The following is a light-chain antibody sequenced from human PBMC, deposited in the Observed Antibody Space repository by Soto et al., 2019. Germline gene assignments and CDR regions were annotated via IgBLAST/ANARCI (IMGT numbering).Light chain of an antibody. J-gene: IGLJ1*01. Sequence: SVLKQPPSVSGAPGQRVTISCTGSSSNIGAGYDVHWYQQLPGTAPKLLIYGNSNRPSGVPDRFSGSKSGTSASLAITGLQAEDEADYYCQSYDSSLRGVFGTGTKVTVL. CDR2: GNS. CDR1: SSNIGAGYD. CDR3: QSYDSSLRGV. V-gene: IGLV1-40*01.